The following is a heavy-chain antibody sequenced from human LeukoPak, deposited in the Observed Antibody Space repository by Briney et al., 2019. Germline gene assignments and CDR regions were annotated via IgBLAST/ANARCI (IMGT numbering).Heavy chain of an antibody. J-gene: IGHJ4*02. Sequence: SETLSLTCTASRGSISSGGYYWSWIRQPAGKGLEWIGRIYTSGNTNYNPSLKSRATISVDTSRNQFSLELSPVTAADTAVYYCARDSRLWFGDLYDYWGQGALVTVSS. CDR3: ARDSRLWFGDLYDY. CDR2: IYTSGNT. V-gene: IGHV4-61*02. D-gene: IGHD3-10*01. CDR1: RGSISSGGYY.